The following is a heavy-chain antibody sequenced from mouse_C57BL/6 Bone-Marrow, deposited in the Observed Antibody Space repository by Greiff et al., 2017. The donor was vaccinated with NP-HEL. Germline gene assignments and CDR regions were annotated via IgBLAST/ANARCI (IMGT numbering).Heavy chain of an antibody. Sequence: VQLQQSGTVLARPGASVKMSCKTSGYTFTSYWMHWVKQRPGQGLEWIGAIYPGNSDTSYNQKFKGKAKLTAVTSASTAYMELSSLTNEDSAVYYCTRDYYGNWYFDVGGTGTTVTVSS. D-gene: IGHD2-1*01. CDR2: IYPGNSDT. CDR1: GYTFTSYW. J-gene: IGHJ1*03. CDR3: TRDYYGNWYFDV. V-gene: IGHV1-5*01.